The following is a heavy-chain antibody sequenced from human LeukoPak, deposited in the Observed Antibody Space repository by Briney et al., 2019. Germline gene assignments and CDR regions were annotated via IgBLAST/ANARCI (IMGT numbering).Heavy chain of an antibody. CDR1: GFTFSSYE. Sequence: GGSLRLSCAASGFTFSSYEMNWVRQAPGKGLEWVSYISSSGSTIYYADSVKGRFTISRDNAKNSLYLHMNSLRAEDTALYYCARGISESYLYYYYYYMDVWGKGTTVTVSS. CDR3: ARGISESYLYYYYYYMDV. D-gene: IGHD1-26*01. V-gene: IGHV3-48*03. J-gene: IGHJ6*03. CDR2: ISSSGSTI.